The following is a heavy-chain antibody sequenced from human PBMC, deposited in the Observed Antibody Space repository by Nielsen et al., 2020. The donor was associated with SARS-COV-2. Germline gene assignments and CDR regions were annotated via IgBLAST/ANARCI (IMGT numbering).Heavy chain of an antibody. CDR3: ARRSLDYYYSLDV. Sequence: SETLSLTCTVSGGAITGYYLYWIRQPPGKGLEWIGYIYYSDNTNYNPSLKSRVTISVDTSMNLFSLKLTSMTAADTAVYYCARRSLDYYYSLDVWGQGTTVTVSS. J-gene: IGHJ6*02. CDR1: GGAITGYY. CDR2: IYYSDNT. V-gene: IGHV4-59*01.